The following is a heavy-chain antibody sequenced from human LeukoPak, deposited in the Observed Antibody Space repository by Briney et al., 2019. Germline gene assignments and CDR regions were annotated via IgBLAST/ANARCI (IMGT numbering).Heavy chain of an antibody. CDR3: ASSYYYDSSD. V-gene: IGHV1-69*04. CDR1: GGTFSSYA. CDR2: IIPILGIA. J-gene: IGHJ4*02. D-gene: IGHD3-22*01. Sequence: ASVKVSCKASGGTFSSYAISWVRQAPGQGLEWMGRIIPILGIANYAQKFQGRVTITADKSTSTAYMELSSLRSEDTAVYYCASSYYYDSSDWVQGTLVTVSS.